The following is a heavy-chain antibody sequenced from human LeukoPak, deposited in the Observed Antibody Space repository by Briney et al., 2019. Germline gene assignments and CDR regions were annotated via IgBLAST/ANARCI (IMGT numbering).Heavy chain of an antibody. J-gene: IGHJ5*02. V-gene: IGHV4-30-4*07. CDR1: GASISSDGYS. CDR2: IYSSGST. Sequence: SETLSLTCAVSGASISSDGYSWSWIRQPPGKGLECIGYIYSSGSTYYNPSLKSRVTISVDTSNNQFSLKLSSVTAADTAVYYCARGYDFWSGLVGGWFDPWGQGTLVTVSS. CDR3: ARGYDFWSGLVGGWFDP. D-gene: IGHD3-3*01.